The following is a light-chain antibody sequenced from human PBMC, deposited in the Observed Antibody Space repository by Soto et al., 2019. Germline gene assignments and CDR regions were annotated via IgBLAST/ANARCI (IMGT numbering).Light chain of an antibody. V-gene: IGKV1-8*01. CDR1: QGISSY. Sequence: AIRMTQSPSSFSASTGDRVTITCRASQGISSYLAWYQQKPGKAPKLLIYAASTLQSGVPSRFSGSGSGTDFTLTISSLQPEDVATYYCQKCKIAPFTFGGGTKVDIK. CDR2: AAS. J-gene: IGKJ4*01. CDR3: QKCKIAPFT.